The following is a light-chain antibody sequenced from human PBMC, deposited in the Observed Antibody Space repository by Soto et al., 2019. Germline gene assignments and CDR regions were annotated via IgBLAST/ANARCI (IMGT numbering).Light chain of an antibody. Sequence: SSVLTQPPSVSVAPGQTARITCGGNNIGSKSVHWYQQKPGQAPVLVVYDDSDRPSGIPERFSGSNSGNTATLTISRVEAGDEADYYCQVWDSSSDLLYVFGTGTKLTVL. CDR1: NIGSKS. CDR2: DDS. CDR3: QVWDSSSDLLYV. J-gene: IGLJ1*01. V-gene: IGLV3-21*02.